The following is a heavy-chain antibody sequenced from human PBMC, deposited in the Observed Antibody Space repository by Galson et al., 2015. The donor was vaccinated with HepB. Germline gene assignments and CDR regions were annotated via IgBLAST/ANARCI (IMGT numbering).Heavy chain of an antibody. J-gene: IGHJ4*02. Sequence: SLRLSCAASGFTFSGYAMTWVRQAPGKGLEWVSSISTTGGTTYYADSVKGRFTISRDNSKNTLYLQMNSLRAEDTAVYYCADRRYCSNCPGFGFWGQGTLVTVSS. CDR1: GFTFSGYA. CDR3: ADRRYCSNCPGFGF. D-gene: IGHD2-2*01. V-gene: IGHV3-23*01. CDR2: ISTTGGTT.